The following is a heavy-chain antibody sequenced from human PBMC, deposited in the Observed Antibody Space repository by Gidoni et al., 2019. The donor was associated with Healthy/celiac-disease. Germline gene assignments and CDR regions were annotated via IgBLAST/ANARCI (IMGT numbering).Heavy chain of an antibody. CDR3: AREEAVARPKYFQH. CDR2: IYYSGST. CDR1: GGSISSSSYY. J-gene: IGHJ1*01. V-gene: IGHV4-39*01. D-gene: IGHD6-19*01. Sequence: QLQLQESGPGLVKPSETLSLTCTVSGGSISSSSYYWGWIRQPPGKGLEWIGSIYYSGSTYYNPSLKGRVTISVDTSKNQFSLKLSSVTAADTAVYYCAREEAVARPKYFQHWGQGTLVTVSS.